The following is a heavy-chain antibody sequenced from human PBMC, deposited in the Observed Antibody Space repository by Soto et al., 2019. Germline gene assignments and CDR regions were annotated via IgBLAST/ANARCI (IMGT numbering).Heavy chain of an antibody. D-gene: IGHD3-22*01. CDR3: ARPAAYYYDSSGYYATMYYFDY. CDR1: GGTFSSCA. CDR2: IIPIFGTA. J-gene: IGHJ4*02. V-gene: IGHV1-69*13. Sequence: SVKVSCKASGGTFSSCAISWVRQAPGQGLEWMGGIIPIFGTANYAQKFQGRVTITADESTSTAYMELSSLRSEDTAVYYCARPAAYYYDSSGYYATMYYFDYWGQGTLVTVSS.